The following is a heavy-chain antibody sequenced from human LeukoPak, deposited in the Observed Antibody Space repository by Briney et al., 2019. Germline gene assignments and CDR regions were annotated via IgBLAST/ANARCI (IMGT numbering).Heavy chain of an antibody. CDR2: ISYDGSNK. CDR1: GFTFSRYG. CDR3: ATSSSRSIAAAAP. J-gene: IGHJ4*02. D-gene: IGHD6-13*01. V-gene: IGHV3-30*03. Sequence: PGRSLRLSCAASGFTFSRYGMHWVRQAPGKGLEWVAVISYDGSNKYYADSVKGRFTISRDNSKNTLYLQMNSLRAEDTAVYYCATSSSRSIAAAAPWGQGTLVTVSS.